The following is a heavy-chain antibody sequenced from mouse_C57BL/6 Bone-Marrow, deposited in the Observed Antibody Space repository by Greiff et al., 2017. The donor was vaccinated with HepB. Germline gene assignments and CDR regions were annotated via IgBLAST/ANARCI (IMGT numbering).Heavy chain of an antibody. CDR3: VRPDDYDRDYYAMDY. CDR2: IRSKSNNYAT. Sequence: EVKVIESGGGLVQPKGSLKLSCAASGFSFNTYAMNWVRQAPGKGLEWVARIRSKSNNYATYYADSVKDRFTISRDDSESMLYLQMNNLKTEDTAMYYCVRPDDYDRDYYAMDYWGQGTPVTVST. D-gene: IGHD2-4*01. V-gene: IGHV10-1*01. CDR1: GFSFNTYA. J-gene: IGHJ4*01.